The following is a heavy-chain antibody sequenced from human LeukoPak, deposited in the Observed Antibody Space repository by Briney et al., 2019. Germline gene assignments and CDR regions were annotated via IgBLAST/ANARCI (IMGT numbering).Heavy chain of an antibody. V-gene: IGHV3-48*03. CDR1: GFTFSSYE. Sequence: GGSLRLSCAASGFTFSSYEMNWVRQAPGKGLEWVSYISSSGSTIYYADSVKGRFTISRDNAKNSLYLQMNSLRAEDTAVYYCARAPPFGKYYFDYWGQGTLVTVSS. J-gene: IGHJ4*02. CDR2: ISSSGSTI. CDR3: ARAPPFGKYYFDY. D-gene: IGHD3-16*01.